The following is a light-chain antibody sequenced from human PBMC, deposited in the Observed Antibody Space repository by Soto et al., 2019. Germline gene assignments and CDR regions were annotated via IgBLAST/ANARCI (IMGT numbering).Light chain of an antibody. CDR1: SSNIGSNS. V-gene: IGLV1-47*02. Sequence: QSVLTQPPSASGTPGQRVTISCSGSSSNIGSNSVYWYQQLPGTAPKLLIYSNNQWPSGVPDRFSGSKSGTSASLAISGLRSEDEADYYCAVWDDSLSGYVFGTGTKV. CDR2: SNN. J-gene: IGLJ1*01. CDR3: AVWDDSLSGYV.